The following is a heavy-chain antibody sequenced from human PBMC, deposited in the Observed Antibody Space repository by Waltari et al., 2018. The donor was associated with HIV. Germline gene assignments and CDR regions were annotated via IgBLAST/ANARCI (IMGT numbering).Heavy chain of an antibody. Sequence: EVQVVQSAVEVKKPGESLRISCQLSGYSFHNYWIGWVRQMPGKGLEWMGIIHPGDSDTRYSPSFEGHVTISADKSLTTAYLHWSSLQASDTAVYFCARQAYTRNSPYYFDYWGQGTLVTVSS. V-gene: IGHV5-51*01. CDR1: GYSFHNYW. CDR3: ARQAYTRNSPYYFDY. D-gene: IGHD3-16*01. CDR2: IHPGDSDT. J-gene: IGHJ4*02.